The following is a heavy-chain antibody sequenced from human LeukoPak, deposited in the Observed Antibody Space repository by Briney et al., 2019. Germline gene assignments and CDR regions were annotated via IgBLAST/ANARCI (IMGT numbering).Heavy chain of an antibody. CDR1: GGSISSYH. CDR3: ARSPGATIYYYYGMDV. Sequence: SETLSLTCTVSGGSISSYHWSWIRQPPGKGLEWIGYIYYSGSTNYNPSLKSRVTISVDTSKNQFSLKLSSVTAADTAVYYCARSPGATIYYYYGMDVWGQGTTVTVSS. J-gene: IGHJ6*02. V-gene: IGHV4-59*01. D-gene: IGHD1-26*01. CDR2: IYYSGST.